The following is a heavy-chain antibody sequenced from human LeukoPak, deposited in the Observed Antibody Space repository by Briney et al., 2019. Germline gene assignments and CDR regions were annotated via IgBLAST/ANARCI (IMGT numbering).Heavy chain of an antibody. V-gene: IGHV3-23*01. J-gene: IGHJ4*02. CDR2: ITSSGRTP. CDR1: GFTFNTHA. Sequence: GGSLRLSCEASGFTFNTHAMSWVRQAPGKGLEWVASITSSGRTPYYTDSVKGRFTFSRDNSKNTLYLQMNSLRGEDTAVYYCAKDRPNFYETSGSYYKIKGDFWGQGSLVTVSS. CDR3: AKDRPNFYETSGSYYKIKGDF. D-gene: IGHD3-10*01.